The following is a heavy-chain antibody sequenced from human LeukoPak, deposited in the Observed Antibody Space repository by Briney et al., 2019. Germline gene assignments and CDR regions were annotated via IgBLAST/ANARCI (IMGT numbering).Heavy chain of an antibody. CDR2: IYYSGST. J-gene: IGHJ4*02. V-gene: IGHV4-59*08. Sequence: PSETLSLTCTVSGGSISSYYWSWIRQPPGKGLEWIGYIYYSGSTNYNPSLKSRVTISVDTSKNQFSLKLSSVTAADTAVYYCASGVYYGPGSSLDYWGQGTLVTVSS. CDR3: ASGVYYGPGSSLDY. CDR1: GGSISSYY. D-gene: IGHD3-10*01.